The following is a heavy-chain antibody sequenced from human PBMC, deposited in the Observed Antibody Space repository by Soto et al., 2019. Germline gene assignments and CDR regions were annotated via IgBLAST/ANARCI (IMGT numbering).Heavy chain of an antibody. CDR1: GYTFTSYY. CDR2: INPSGGYT. V-gene: IGHV1-46*01. CDR3: ARSFGVAAAGPFDY. D-gene: IGHD6-13*01. Sequence: ASVKVSCKASGYTFTSYYMNWVRQAPGQGLEWLGIINPSGGYTTYAQRFLGRVTMTSDTSTSTVHMELSSLRSEDTAVYYCARSFGVAAAGPFDYWGQGTLVTVSS. J-gene: IGHJ4*02.